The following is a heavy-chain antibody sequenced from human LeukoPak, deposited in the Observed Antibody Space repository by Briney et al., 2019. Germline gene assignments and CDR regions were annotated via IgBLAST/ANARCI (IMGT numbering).Heavy chain of an antibody. J-gene: IGHJ4*02. D-gene: IGHD5-12*01. Sequence: SETLSLTCTVSGGSISSSSYYWGWIRQPPGKGLEWIGSIYYSGSTYYNPSLKSRVTISVDTSKNQFSLKLSSVTAADTAAYYCARWGVDIVATRGPFDYWGQGTLVTVSS. V-gene: IGHV4-39*01. CDR2: IYYSGST. CDR3: ARWGVDIVATRGPFDY. CDR1: GGSISSSSYY.